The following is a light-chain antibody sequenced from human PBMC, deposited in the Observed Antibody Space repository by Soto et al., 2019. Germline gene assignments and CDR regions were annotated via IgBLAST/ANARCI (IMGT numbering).Light chain of an antibody. J-gene: IGLJ2*01. CDR2: QDS. Sequence: SHELTQPPSVSVSPGQTASITCSGDKLGDKYACWYQQKPGQSPVLVIYQDSKRPSGIPERFSGSNSGNTATLTISGTQAMDEADYYCQAWDSSLGVFGGGTKLTVL. V-gene: IGLV3-1*01. CDR1: KLGDKY. CDR3: QAWDSSLGV.